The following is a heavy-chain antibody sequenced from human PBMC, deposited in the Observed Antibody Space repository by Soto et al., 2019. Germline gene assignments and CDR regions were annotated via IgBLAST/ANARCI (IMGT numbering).Heavy chain of an antibody. CDR1: GGSISSYY. CDR3: ARVWRGTYYYSGMDV. D-gene: IGHD3-3*01. Sequence: PSETLSLTCTVSGGSISSYYWSWIRQPPGKGLEWIGYIYYSGSTNYNPSLKSRVTISVDTSKNQFSPKLSSVTAADTAVYYCARVWRGTYYYSGMDVWGQGTTVTVSS. V-gene: IGHV4-59*01. CDR2: IYYSGST. J-gene: IGHJ6*02.